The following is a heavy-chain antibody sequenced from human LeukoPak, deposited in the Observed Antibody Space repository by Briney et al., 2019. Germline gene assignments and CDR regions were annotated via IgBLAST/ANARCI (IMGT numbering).Heavy chain of an antibody. J-gene: IGHJ4*02. CDR1: GFTFSSFS. CDR2: ISSSSGYI. D-gene: IGHD2-2*03. V-gene: IGHV3-21*06. Sequence: GGSLRLSCAASGFTFSSFSMDWVRQAPGKGLEWVSSISSSSGYIYYADSVKSRFTISRDNAKNSLYLQMNSLRADDTAVYYCSREPGYLLTTWGQGTLVTVSS. CDR3: SREPGYLLTT.